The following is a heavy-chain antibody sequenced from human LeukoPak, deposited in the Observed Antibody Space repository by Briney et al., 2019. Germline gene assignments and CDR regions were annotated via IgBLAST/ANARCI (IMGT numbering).Heavy chain of an antibody. J-gene: IGHJ4*02. V-gene: IGHV4-59*12. CDR1: GGSISSYY. D-gene: IGHD1-26*01. CDR2: IYYSGST. Sequence: PSETLSLTCTVSGGSISSYYWSWIRRPPGKGLEWIGYIYYSGSTYYNPSLKSRVTISVDTSKNQFSLKLSSVTAADTAVYYCARNPAEVGATDYWGQGTLVTVSS. CDR3: ARNPAEVGATDY.